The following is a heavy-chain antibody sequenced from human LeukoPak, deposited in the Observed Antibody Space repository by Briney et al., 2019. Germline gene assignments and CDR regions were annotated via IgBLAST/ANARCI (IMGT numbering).Heavy chain of an antibody. J-gene: IGHJ3*02. CDR2: INPSSGGT. Sequence: GASVKVSCKASGYTFTGYYMHWVRQAPGQGLEWMGWINPSSGGTNYAQKFQGWVTMTRDTSISTAYMELSRLRSDDTAVYYCARDPGYCSGGSCYSGAFDIWGQGTMVTVSS. D-gene: IGHD2-15*01. V-gene: IGHV1-2*04. CDR3: ARDPGYCSGGSCYSGAFDI. CDR1: GYTFTGYY.